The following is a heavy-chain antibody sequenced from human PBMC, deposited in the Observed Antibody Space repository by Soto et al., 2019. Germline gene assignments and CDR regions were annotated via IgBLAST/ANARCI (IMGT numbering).Heavy chain of an antibody. Sequence: PGGSLRLSCAASGFTFSSHWMHWVRQASGKGLEWVGRIRSKANSYATAYAASVNGRFTISRDDSKNTAYLQMNSLKTEDTAVYYCKVVTPVGDYYYGMDVWGQGTTVTVSS. D-gene: IGHD3-22*01. CDR1: GFTFSSHW. CDR3: KVVTPVGDYYYGMDV. CDR2: IRSKANSYAT. V-gene: IGHV3-73*01. J-gene: IGHJ6*02.